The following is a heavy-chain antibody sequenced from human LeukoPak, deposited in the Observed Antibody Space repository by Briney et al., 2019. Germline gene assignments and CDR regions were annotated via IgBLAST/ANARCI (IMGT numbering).Heavy chain of an antibody. Sequence: SETLSLTCAVYGGSFSGCYWSWIRQPPGKGLECIGEINHSGSTNYNPSLKSRVTISVDTSKSQFSLKLSSVTAADTAVYYCARGPRLMVTNPYYYYGMDVWGQGTTVTVSS. D-gene: IGHD5-18*01. V-gene: IGHV4-34*01. CDR2: INHSGST. J-gene: IGHJ6*02. CDR3: ARGPRLMVTNPYYYYGMDV. CDR1: GGSFSGCY.